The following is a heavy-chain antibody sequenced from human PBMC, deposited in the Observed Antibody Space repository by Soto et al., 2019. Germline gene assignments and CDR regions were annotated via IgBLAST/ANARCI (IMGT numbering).Heavy chain of an antibody. V-gene: IGHV3-7*03. J-gene: IGHJ6*02. CDR2: IKQDGSEK. CDR3: ARDGVTWIHFYYYGMDV. CDR1: GFTFSSYW. D-gene: IGHD5-12*01. Sequence: EGSLRLSCAASGFTFSSYWMSWVRQAPGKGLEWVANIKQDGSEKYYVDSVKGRFTISRDNAKNSLYLQMNSLRAEDTAVYYCARDGVTWIHFYYYGMDVWGQGTTVTVSS.